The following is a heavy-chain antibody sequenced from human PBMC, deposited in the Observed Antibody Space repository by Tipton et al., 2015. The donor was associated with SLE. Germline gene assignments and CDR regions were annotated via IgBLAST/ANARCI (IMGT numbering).Heavy chain of an antibody. CDR3: AGNFDY. CDR2: IKQDGSDK. Sequence: EASGFTFSTYWMNWVRRAPGKGLEWVANIKQDGSDKYYVDSVKGRFTISRDNAKNSLYLQMSSLRAEDTAVYYCAGNFDYWGQGTLVTVSS. V-gene: IGHV3-7*01. J-gene: IGHJ4*02. CDR1: GFTFSTYW.